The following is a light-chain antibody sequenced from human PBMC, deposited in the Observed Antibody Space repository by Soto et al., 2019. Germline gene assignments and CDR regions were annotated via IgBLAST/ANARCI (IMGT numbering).Light chain of an antibody. J-gene: IGLJ1*01. CDR2: SNN. CDR1: SSNIGSNS. V-gene: IGLV1-44*01. CDR3: ATWDDSLNAYV. Sequence: QSVLTQPPSVSGTPAQRVTISCSGSSSNIGSNSVNWYHQLPGTAPRLLIYSNNQPPSGVPDRFSGSKSGTSASLAISGLQSEAEADYYCATWDDSLNAYVFGFGTKVTVL.